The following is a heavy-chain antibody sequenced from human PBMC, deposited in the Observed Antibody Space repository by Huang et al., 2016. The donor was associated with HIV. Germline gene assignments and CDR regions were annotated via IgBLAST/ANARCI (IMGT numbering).Heavy chain of an antibody. V-gene: IGHV5-51*01. CDR3: ARRFSSSSGYFDY. CDR2: ILPDDSDT. Sequence: VQLVQSGAEVKKPGESLKISCKGSGYSFSSYWIAWVRQMHGTGLEWRGFILPDDSDTTYSPSFEGQVTISADKSIGTAYLQWSSLKASDTAMYYCARRFSSSSGYFDYWGQGSLVTVSS. J-gene: IGHJ4*02. D-gene: IGHD6-6*01. CDR1: GYSFSSYW.